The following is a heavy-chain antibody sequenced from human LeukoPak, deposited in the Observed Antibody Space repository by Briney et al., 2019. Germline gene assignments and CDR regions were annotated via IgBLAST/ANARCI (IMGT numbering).Heavy chain of an antibody. CDR2: IHPNTGDT. V-gene: IGHV1-2*02. J-gene: IGHJ4*02. CDR3: ARDRHSMVYYFNY. Sequence: ASVKVSCKASGYNFTGYYLHWVRQAPGHGLEWMGWIHPNTGDTKYTRQFQGRVTMTRDTSINTAYMEVRGLRSDDTAVYYCARDRHSMVYYFNYWGQRTLVTVSS. CDR1: GYNFTGYY. D-gene: IGHD3-10*01.